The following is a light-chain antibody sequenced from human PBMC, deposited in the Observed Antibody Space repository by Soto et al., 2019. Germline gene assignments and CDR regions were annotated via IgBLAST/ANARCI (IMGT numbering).Light chain of an antibody. CDR3: QQYINWPPNT. Sequence: VMTQSPATLSVSPGESATLSCRASQSVSNNVAWYQQKPGQAPRLLIYGASTRAAGIPARFSGSGSGTEFTLTISSLQSEDLAVYYCQQYINWPPNTFGQGTKLDI. CDR2: GAS. CDR1: QSVSNN. J-gene: IGKJ2*01. V-gene: IGKV3-15*01.